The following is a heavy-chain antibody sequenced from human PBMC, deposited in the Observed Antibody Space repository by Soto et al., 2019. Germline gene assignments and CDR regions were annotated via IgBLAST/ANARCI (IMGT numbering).Heavy chain of an antibody. CDR1: GGSISSGGYS. CDR2: IYHSGST. D-gene: IGHD2-2*01. CDR3: ARLVVAAPVANV. V-gene: IGHV4-30-2*01. J-gene: IGHJ4*02. Sequence: SETLSLTCAVSGGSISSGGYSWSWIRQPPGKGLEWIGYIYHSGSTYYNPSLKSRVTISVDRSKNQFSLKLTSVTAADTAVYFCARLVVAAPVANVWGQGTLVTVSS.